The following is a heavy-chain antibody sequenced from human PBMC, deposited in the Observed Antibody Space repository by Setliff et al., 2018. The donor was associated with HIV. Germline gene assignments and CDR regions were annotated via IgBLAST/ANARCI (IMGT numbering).Heavy chain of an antibody. CDR1: DASISNYH. V-gene: IGHV4-59*08. Sequence: PSETLSLTCTVSDASISNYHWSWIRQPPGKGLEWIGYIYYSGSTNYNPSLKSRVTISIDTSTNQFSLKLSSVTAADTAVYYCARSITMITPGLYYYYYYMDVWGKGTTVTVSS. CDR2: IYYSGST. CDR3: ARSITMITPGLYYYYYYMDV. J-gene: IGHJ6*03. D-gene: IGHD3-22*01.